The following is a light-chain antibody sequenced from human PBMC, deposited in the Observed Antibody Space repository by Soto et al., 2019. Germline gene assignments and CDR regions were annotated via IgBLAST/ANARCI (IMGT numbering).Light chain of an antibody. V-gene: IGKV3-15*01. CDR2: GAS. CDR3: QQYNNWPPKT. J-gene: IGKJ1*01. Sequence: EIVMTQSPATLSVSPGERATLSCRASQSVSSNLAWYQQKPGQAPRLLLYGASTRATGIPARFSGSGSGTEFTLTISSLHSEDFAVYYCQQYNNWPPKTFGQGTNVEIK. CDR1: QSVSSN.